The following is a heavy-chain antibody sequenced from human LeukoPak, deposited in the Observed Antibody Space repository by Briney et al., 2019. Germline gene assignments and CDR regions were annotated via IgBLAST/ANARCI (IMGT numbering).Heavy chain of an antibody. CDR1: GGSFSGYY. CDR3: ARENDSSGYYLDFDY. CDR2: IYYSGST. D-gene: IGHD3-22*01. V-gene: IGHV4-31*11. Sequence: PSETLSLTCAVYGGSFSGYYWSWIRQHPGKGLEWIGYIYYSGSTYYNPSLKSRVTISVDTSKNQFSLKLSSVTAADTAVYYCARENDSSGYYLDFDYWGQGTLVTVSS. J-gene: IGHJ4*02.